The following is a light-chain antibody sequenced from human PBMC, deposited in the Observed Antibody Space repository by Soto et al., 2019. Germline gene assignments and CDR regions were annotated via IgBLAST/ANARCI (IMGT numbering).Light chain of an antibody. Sequence: QSALTQPRSVSGSPGQSVTISCTGTSSDVGAYNYVSWYQQYPGKAPKLMISDVSKRPSGVPDRFSGSKSGNTASLTISGLQAEDEADYYCCSYAARYTGVFGGGTKVTVL. CDR3: CSYAARYTGV. V-gene: IGLV2-11*01. J-gene: IGLJ2*01. CDR1: SSDVGAYNY. CDR2: DVS.